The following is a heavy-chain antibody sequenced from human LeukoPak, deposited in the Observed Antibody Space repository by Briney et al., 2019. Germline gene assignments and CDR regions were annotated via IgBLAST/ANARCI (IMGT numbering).Heavy chain of an antibody. Sequence: ASVKVSCKASGYTFTSYNINWVRQAPGQGLEWIGWISAYNGNTNYARKLQGRVTMTTDTSTSTAYMELRSLRSDDTAVYYCARVYDAYNDYYFDYWGQGTLVTVSS. J-gene: IGHJ4*02. D-gene: IGHD5-24*01. V-gene: IGHV1-18*01. CDR1: GYTFTSYN. CDR3: ARVYDAYNDYYFDY. CDR2: ISAYNGNT.